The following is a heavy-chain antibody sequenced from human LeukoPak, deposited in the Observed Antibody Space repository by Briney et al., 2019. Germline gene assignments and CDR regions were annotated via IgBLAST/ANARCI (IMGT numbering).Heavy chain of an antibody. D-gene: IGHD5-18*01. Sequence: GASVKVSCKASGFTFTDYHMHWVRQAPGQGLEWMGWINPNSGGTNYAQKFQGRVSMTRDTSIRTAYMELSSLRSDDTAVYYCAREDRYSYHFWGQGTLVTVSS. V-gene: IGHV1-2*02. CDR1: GFTFTDYH. J-gene: IGHJ4*02. CDR2: INPNSGGT. CDR3: AREDRYSYHF.